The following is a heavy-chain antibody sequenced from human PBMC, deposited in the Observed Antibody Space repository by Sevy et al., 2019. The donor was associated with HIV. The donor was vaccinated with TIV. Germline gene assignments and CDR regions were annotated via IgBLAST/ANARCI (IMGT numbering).Heavy chain of an antibody. D-gene: IGHD3-10*01. V-gene: IGHV3-23*01. Sequence: GGSLRLSCSASGFIFSNYAMSWVRQAPGKGLEWVSSISGSGDAFYYSDSVKGRFTIYRDDSNNTLYLHLRSLRAEDTALCYCAKYFYGSGNYAFDNWGQGTLVTVSS. CDR2: ISGSGDAF. CDR1: GFIFSNYA. CDR3: AKYFYGSGNYAFDN. J-gene: IGHJ4*02.